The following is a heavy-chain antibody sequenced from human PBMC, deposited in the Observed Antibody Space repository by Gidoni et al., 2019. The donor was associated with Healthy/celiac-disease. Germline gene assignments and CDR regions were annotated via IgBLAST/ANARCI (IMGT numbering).Heavy chain of an antibody. CDR3: AKGGRMVVVVAAEYYFDY. CDR2: ISGSGGST. V-gene: IGHV3-23*01. J-gene: IGHJ4*02. D-gene: IGHD2-15*01. CDR1: GFTFSSYA. Sequence: EVQLLDSGGGLLQPGGSLRLSCAASGFTFSSYAMSWVRQAPGKGLEWVSAISGSGGSTYYADSVKGRFTISRDNSKNTLYLQMNSLRAKDTAVYYCAKGGRMVVVVAAEYYFDYWGQGTLVTVSS.